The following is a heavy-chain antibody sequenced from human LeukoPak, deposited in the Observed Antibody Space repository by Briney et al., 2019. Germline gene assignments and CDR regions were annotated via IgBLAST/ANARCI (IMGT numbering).Heavy chain of an antibody. CDR1: GYTFTTYF. CDR2: INPSGGSA. J-gene: IGHJ6*02. Sequence: AASVKVSCKASGYTFTTYFMHWVRQAPGQGLEWMAIINPSGGSASYTQKLQGRVTMTRDTSTSTVYMELSSLRSEDTAVYYCVRHNHMDVWGQGTTVTVSS. CDR3: VRHNHMDV. V-gene: IGHV1-46*04.